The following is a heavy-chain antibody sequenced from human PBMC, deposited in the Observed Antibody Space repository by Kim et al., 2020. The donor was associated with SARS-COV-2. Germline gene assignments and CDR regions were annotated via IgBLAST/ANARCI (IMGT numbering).Heavy chain of an antibody. J-gene: IGHJ5*02. CDR1: GGSISSSSYY. D-gene: IGHD3-16*01. V-gene: IGHV4-39*01. Sequence: SETLSLNCTVSGGSISSSSYYWGWIRQPPGKGLEWIGSIYYSGSTYYNPSLKSRVTISVDTSKNQFSLKLSSVTAADTAVYYCARQPPLYYDYVWGSPSGWFDPWGQGTLVTVSS. CDR2: IYYSGST. CDR3: ARQPPLYYDYVWGSPSGWFDP.